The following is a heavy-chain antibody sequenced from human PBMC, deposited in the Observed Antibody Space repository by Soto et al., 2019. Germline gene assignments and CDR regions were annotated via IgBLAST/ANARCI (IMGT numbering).Heavy chain of an antibody. CDR2: IKQDGSEK. Sequence: GGSLRLSCAASGFTFSSYWMSWVRQAPGKGLEWVANIKQDGSEKYYVDSVKGRFTISRDNAKNSLYLQMNSLRAEDTAVYYCARIREYDIFTGYSPDYYYGMDVWGQGTTVTVS. CDR3: ARIREYDIFTGYSPDYYYGMDV. D-gene: IGHD3-9*01. V-gene: IGHV3-7*05. J-gene: IGHJ6*02. CDR1: GFTFSSYW.